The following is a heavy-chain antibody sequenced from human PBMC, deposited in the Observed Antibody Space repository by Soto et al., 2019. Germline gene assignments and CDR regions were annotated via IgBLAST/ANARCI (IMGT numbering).Heavy chain of an antibody. CDR1: GDSVSSNSAA. CDR2: TYYRSKWYN. V-gene: IGHV6-1*01. D-gene: IGHD2-2*02. J-gene: IGHJ5*02. CDR3: AREYQLLYTGDRQNWLDT. Sequence: PSQTLSLTCAISGDSVSSNSAAWNWIRQSPSRGLEWLGRTYYRSKWYNDYAVSVKSRITINPDTSKNQFSLQLNSVTPEDTAVYYCAREYQLLYTGDRQNWLDTWGQGTLVTVSS.